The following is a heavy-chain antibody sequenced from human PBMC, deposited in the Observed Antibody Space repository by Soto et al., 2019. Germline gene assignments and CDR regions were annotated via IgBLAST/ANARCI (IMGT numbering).Heavy chain of an antibody. Sequence: QVQLVQSGAEVKKPGASVKVSCKASGYTFTGYYMHWVRQAPGQGLEWMGWINPNSGGTNYAQKFQGWVTMTRDTSISTAYMELSRLRSDDTAVYYCASEAEVVAAYNWFDPWGQGTLVTVSS. D-gene: IGHD2-15*01. J-gene: IGHJ5*02. V-gene: IGHV1-2*04. CDR3: ASEAEVVAAYNWFDP. CDR1: GYTFTGYY. CDR2: INPNSGGT.